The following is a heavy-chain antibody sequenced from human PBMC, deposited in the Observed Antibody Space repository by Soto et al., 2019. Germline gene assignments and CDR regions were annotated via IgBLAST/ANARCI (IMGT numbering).Heavy chain of an antibody. CDR1: GGSISSSSYY. CDR2: IYYSGGT. D-gene: IGHD6-13*01. CDR3: ARPRYSSSWYQEPNWFDP. Sequence: SETLSLTCTVSGGSISSSSYYWGWIRQPPGEGLEWIGSIYYSGGTYYNPSLKSRVTISVDTSKNQFSLKLSSVTAADTAVYYCARPRYSSSWYQEPNWFDPWGQGTLVTVSS. J-gene: IGHJ5*02. V-gene: IGHV4-39*01.